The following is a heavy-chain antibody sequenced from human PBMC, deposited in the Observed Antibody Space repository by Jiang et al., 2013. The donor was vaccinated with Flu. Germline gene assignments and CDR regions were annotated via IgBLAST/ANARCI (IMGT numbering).Heavy chain of an antibody. Sequence: RLSCAASGFTFSSYSMNWVRQAPGKGLEWVSSISSSSSYIYYADSVKGRFTISRDNAKNSLYLQMNSLRAEDTAVYYCARDLAKGMVVEWELRNYYYGMDVWGQGTTVTVSS. CDR2: ISSSSSYI. V-gene: IGHV3-21*01. CDR3: ARDLAKGMVVEWELRNYYYGMDV. CDR1: GFTFSSYS. J-gene: IGHJ6*02. D-gene: IGHD1-26*01.